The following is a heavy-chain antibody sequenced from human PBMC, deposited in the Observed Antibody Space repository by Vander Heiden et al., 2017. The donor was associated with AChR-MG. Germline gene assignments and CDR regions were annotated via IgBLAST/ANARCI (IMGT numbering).Heavy chain of an antibody. Sequence: QVQLVESGGGVVQPGRSLRLSCAASGFTFSSYGMHWVRQAPGKGLEWVAVISYDGSNKYYADSVKGRFTISRDNSKNTLYLQMNSLRAEDTAVYYCAKDPSRDAFDIWGQGTMVTVSS. V-gene: IGHV3-30*18. CDR3: AKDPSRDAFDI. CDR1: GFTFSSYG. J-gene: IGHJ3*02. CDR2: ISYDGSNK.